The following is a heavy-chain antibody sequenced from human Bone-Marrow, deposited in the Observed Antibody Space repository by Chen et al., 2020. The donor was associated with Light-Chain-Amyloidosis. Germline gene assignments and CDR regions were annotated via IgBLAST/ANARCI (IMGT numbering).Heavy chain of an antibody. CDR1: GFAFSSYD. Sequence: EVQLVESGGGLLQRGGSLRLSCEADGFAFSSYDMSWVRQAPGKGLEWVSTISGSGGSRYYGDSVKGRLTISRDNSKNALFLQMNSLRAEDTAVYYCAKDISYDDVLPGYPADAFDIWGQGTMVTVSS. CDR3: AKDISYDDVLPGYPADAFDI. CDR2: ISGSGGSR. D-gene: IGHD3-9*01. V-gene: IGHV3-23*04. J-gene: IGHJ3*02.